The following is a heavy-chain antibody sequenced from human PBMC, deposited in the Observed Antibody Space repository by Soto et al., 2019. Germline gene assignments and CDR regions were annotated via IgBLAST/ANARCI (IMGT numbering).Heavy chain of an antibody. CDR1: GGSMRNYF. Sequence: SETLSLTCTVSGGSMRNYFWTWIRQPPGKGLEWIGYIHYSGATSFFPSYNPSLRGRVTISEDTSKNQFSLKLLSVTTADTAVYSCPAGEPSRSNPAPYYLDFWGQGTLVTVSS. CDR2: IHYSGATSFFP. CDR3: PAGEPSRSNPAPYYLDF. V-gene: IGHV4-59*01. J-gene: IGHJ4*02. D-gene: IGHD6-13*01.